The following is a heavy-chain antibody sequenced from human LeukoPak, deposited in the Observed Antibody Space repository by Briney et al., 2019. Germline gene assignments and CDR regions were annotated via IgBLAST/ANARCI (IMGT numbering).Heavy chain of an antibody. Sequence: GGSLRPSCAASGFTFSSYSMNWVRQAPGKGLEWVSSISSSSSYIYYADSVKGRFTISRDNAKNSLYLQMNSLRAEDTAVYYCARISLLRVRGGGYYYYMDVWGKGTTVTVSS. V-gene: IGHV3-21*01. CDR1: GFTFSSYS. CDR2: ISSSSSYI. CDR3: ARISLLRVRGGGYYYYMDV. D-gene: IGHD3-10*01. J-gene: IGHJ6*03.